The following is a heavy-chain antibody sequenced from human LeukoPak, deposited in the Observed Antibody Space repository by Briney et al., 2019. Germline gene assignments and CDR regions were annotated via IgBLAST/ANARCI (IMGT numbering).Heavy chain of an antibody. Sequence: ASVKVSCKASGYTFTSYGISWVRQAPGQGLEWMGWISAYNGNTNYAQEFQGRVTITRDTSASTAYMELSSLRSEDMAVYYCARGGSGSYQFSMDVWGKGTTVTVSS. CDR3: ARGGSGSYQFSMDV. CDR1: GYTFTSYG. CDR2: ISAYNGNT. J-gene: IGHJ6*03. V-gene: IGHV1-18*03. D-gene: IGHD3-10*01.